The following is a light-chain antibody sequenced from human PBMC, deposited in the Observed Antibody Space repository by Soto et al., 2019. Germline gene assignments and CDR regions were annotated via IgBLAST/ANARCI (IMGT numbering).Light chain of an antibody. Sequence: QLVLTQPPSVSGAPGQRVTISCTGSSSNIGAGYDVHWYQQLPGTAPKLLIYGNSNRPSGVPDRFSGSKSGTSASLAITGLQAEEEADYYCQSYDSSLSGYVFGTGTKVTVL. CDR2: GNS. J-gene: IGLJ1*01. CDR1: SSNIGAGYD. V-gene: IGLV1-40*01. CDR3: QSYDSSLSGYV.